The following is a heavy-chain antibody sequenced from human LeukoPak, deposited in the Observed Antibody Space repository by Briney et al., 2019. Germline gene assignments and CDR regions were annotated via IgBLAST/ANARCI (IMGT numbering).Heavy chain of an antibody. CDR3: ARGARGSGGSCYSASAKFGAFDI. J-gene: IGHJ3*02. CDR1: GGSISSVSYY. CDR2: IYTSEIT. D-gene: IGHD2-15*01. Sequence: PSQTLSLTCTLSGGSISSVSYYCRWARQPAGEGLGWIERIYTSEITNYNPYPKSRVTISVDTSKSQLYLKMSAVTAADTAVYYCARGARGSGGSCYSASAKFGAFDIWGQGTMVTVSS. V-gene: IGHV4-61*02.